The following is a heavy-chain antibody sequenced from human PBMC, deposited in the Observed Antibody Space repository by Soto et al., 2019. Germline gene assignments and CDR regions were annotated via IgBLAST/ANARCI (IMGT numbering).Heavy chain of an antibody. D-gene: IGHD3-16*01. Sequence: SQTLSLTCVISGGGVSGNNGAWTWIRQSPSRGLEWLGRTYYRSKWNSDYAMSVKDRITITPDTSNNQFSLHLNSVTPEDTAVYYCAREAQTYYEWGSGPNYGTSYYGTDVWGQGTAITVSS. J-gene: IGHJ6*02. CDR2: TYYRSKWNS. V-gene: IGHV6-1*01. CDR1: GGGVSGNNGA. CDR3: AREAQTYYEWGSGPNYGTSYYGTDV.